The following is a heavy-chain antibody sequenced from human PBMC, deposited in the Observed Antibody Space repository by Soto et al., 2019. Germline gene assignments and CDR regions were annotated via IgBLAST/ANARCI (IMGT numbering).Heavy chain of an antibody. CDR3: ARDGNYGSGSYSRTYYYGMDV. D-gene: IGHD3-10*01. CDR2: TWYDGSNK. Sequence: GGSLRLSCAASGFTFSSYGMHWVRQAPGKGLEWVAVTWYDGSNKYYADSVKGRFTISRDNSKNTLYLQMNSLRAEDTAVYYCARDGNYGSGSYSRTYYYGMDVWGQGTTVTVSS. V-gene: IGHV3-33*01. CDR1: GFTFSSYG. J-gene: IGHJ6*02.